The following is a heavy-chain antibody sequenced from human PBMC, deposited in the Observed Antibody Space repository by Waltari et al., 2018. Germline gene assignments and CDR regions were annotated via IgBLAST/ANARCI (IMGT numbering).Heavy chain of an antibody. V-gene: IGHV1-2*02. CDR1: GYTFTGYY. CDR3: ARVGMYYFDY. D-gene: IGHD3-10*01. J-gene: IGHJ4*02. Sequence: QVQLVQSGAEVQKPGASVKVSCKASGYTFTGYYMHWVRQAPGQGLEWMGWINPNSGGTKYAQKFQGRVTMTRDTSISTAYMELSRLRSDDTAVYYCARVGMYYFDYWGQGTLVTVSS. CDR2: INPNSGGT.